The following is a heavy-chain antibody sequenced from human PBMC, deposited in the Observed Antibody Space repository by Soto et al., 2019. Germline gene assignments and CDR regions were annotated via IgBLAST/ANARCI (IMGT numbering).Heavy chain of an antibody. D-gene: IGHD3-22*01. V-gene: IGHV3-30*18. CDR2: ISYDGSNK. Sequence: QVQLVESGGGVVQPGRSLRLSCAASGFTFSSYGMHWVRQAPGKGLEWVAVISYDGSNKYYADSVKGRFTISRDNSKNTLYLQMNSLRAEDTAVYYCAKDVPDYYDSARPRGMDVWGQGTTVTVSS. CDR3: AKDVPDYYDSARPRGMDV. CDR1: GFTFSSYG. J-gene: IGHJ6*02.